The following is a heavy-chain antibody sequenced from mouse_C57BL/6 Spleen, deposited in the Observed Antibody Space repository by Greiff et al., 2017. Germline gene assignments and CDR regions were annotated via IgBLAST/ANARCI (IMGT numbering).Heavy chain of an antibody. Sequence: VQLQQSGPELVKPGASVKMSCKASGYTFTDYNMHWVKQSHGKSLEWIGYINPNNGGTSYNQKFKGKATLTVHKSSSTAYMELRSLTSEDSAVYYCARSYYYGSSYEDYWGQGTTLTVSS. CDR1: GYTFTDYN. CDR3: ARSYYYGSSYEDY. V-gene: IGHV1-22*01. D-gene: IGHD1-1*01. J-gene: IGHJ2*01. CDR2: INPNNGGT.